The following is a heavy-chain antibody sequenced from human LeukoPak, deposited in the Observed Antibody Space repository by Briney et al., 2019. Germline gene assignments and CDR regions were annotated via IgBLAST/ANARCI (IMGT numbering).Heavy chain of an antibody. CDR2: IYYSGST. CDR3: ARGSPSSGSMTFDY. CDR1: GGSISSYY. V-gene: IGHV4-59*01. D-gene: IGHD6-19*01. J-gene: IGHJ4*02. Sequence: PSETLSLTCTVSGGSISSYYWSWIRQPPGKGLEWIGYIYYSGSTNYNPSLKSRVTISVDTSKNQFSLKLSSVTAADTAVYYCARGSPSSGSMTFDYWGQGTLVTISS.